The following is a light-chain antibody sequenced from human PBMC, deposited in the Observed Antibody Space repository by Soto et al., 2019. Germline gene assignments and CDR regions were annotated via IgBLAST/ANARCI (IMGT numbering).Light chain of an antibody. V-gene: IGKV3-20*01. CDR1: QSIYNK. CDR3: QYYGNSPLT. CDR2: GAF. J-gene: IGKJ1*01. Sequence: EIVMTQSPATLSVSPGERVTLSCRASQSIYNKVAWYQQKPGQAPRLLIYGAFNRATGIPDRFSGGGSGTDFTLTITRLEPEDFAVYYCQYYGNSPLTFGQGTKVDIK.